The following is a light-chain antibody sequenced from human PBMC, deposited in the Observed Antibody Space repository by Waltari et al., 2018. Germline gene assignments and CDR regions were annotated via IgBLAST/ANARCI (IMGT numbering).Light chain of an antibody. CDR3: ASYTPSSALV. CDR1: NSDVGFYSR. V-gene: IGLV2-18*02. CDR2: EVT. Sequence: QSALTQPPSVSGSPGQSVPLSCPGTNSDVGFYSRVSWYQQPPGTVPKLVIYEVTNRPSGVPDRFSGSKSGNTASLTISGLQAEDEADYYCASYTPSSALVFGGGTKVTVL. J-gene: IGLJ2*01.